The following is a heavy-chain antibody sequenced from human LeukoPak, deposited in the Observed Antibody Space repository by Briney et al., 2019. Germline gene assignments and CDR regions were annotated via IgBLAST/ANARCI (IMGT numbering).Heavy chain of an antibody. CDR3: ARSDYLYWYFEL. CDR1: GFTFRSYG. J-gene: IGHJ2*01. CDR2: ISYDGARK. V-gene: IGHV3-30*14. Sequence: PGGSLRLSCAGSGFTFRSYGMHWVRQAPGKGLEWVAVISYDGARKYYADSVKGRFTISRDNSKNTLSLQMNSLTPEDTAVYSCARSDYLYWYFELWGRGTLVTVSS. D-gene: IGHD1-26*01.